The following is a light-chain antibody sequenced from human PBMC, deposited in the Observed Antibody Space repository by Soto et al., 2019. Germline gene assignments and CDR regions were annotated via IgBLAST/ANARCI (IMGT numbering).Light chain of an antibody. CDR3: QHYNSPLYA. V-gene: IGKV1-5*01. J-gene: IGKJ2*01. CDR2: DAS. CDR1: QSITSW. Sequence: DIQMTQSPSTLSASVGDRVTITCRASQSITSWLAWYQQKPGKAPKFLIYDASSLESGVPSRFSGSGSGTEFTLTISSLQPDDFATYYCQHYNSPLYAFGQGTKLEIK.